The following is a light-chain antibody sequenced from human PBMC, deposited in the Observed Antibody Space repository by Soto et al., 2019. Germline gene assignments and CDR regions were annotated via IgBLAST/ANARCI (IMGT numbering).Light chain of an antibody. CDR2: AAS. CDR1: QSISSY. J-gene: IGKJ4*01. V-gene: IGKV1-39*01. CDR3: QQSYSTPRT. Sequence: DIQMSQSPSSLSASVGDRVTITSRASQSISSYLNWCQQKPGKAPKLLIYAASSLQSGVPSRFSGSGSGTDFTLTVSSLQPEDFATYYCQQSYSTPRTFGGGTKVDIK.